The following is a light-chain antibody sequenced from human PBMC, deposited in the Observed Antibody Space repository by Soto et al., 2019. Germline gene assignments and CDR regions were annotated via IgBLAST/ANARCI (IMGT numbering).Light chain of an antibody. CDR3: QQYNTYWYT. CDR2: KAS. J-gene: IGKJ2*01. V-gene: IGKV1-5*03. Sequence: DIQMTQSPSTLSASVGDRVTITCRASQSISSWLAWYQQKPGKAPKLLIYKASSLDSGVPSRFSGRGPGTEFTLTISILQPDDFATYYCQQYNTYWYTFGQGTKLEIK. CDR1: QSISSW.